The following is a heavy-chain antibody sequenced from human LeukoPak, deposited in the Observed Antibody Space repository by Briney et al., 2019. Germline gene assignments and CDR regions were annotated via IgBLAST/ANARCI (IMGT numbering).Heavy chain of an antibody. CDR2: INHSGST. CDR1: GGSFSGYY. CDR3: ARGDLGGWFDP. J-gene: IGHJ5*02. Sequence: SETLSLTCAVYGGSFSGYYWSWIRQPPGKGLEWIGEINHSGSTNYNPSLKSRVTISVDTSKNQFSLKLSSVTAADTAVYHCARGDLGGWFDPWGQGTLVTVSS. V-gene: IGHV4-34*01. D-gene: IGHD3-16*01.